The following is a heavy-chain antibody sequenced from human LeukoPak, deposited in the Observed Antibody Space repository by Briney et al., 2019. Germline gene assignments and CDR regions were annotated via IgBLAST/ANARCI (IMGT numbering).Heavy chain of an antibody. V-gene: IGHV4-59*08. CDR2: IYYSGST. J-gene: IGHJ3*02. CDR1: GGSISSYY. Sequence: PSETLSLTCTVSGGSISSYYWSWIRQPPGKGLEWIGYIYYSGSTNYNPSLKSRVTISVDTSKDQFSLKLSSVTAADTAVYYCARRDYYDSSGSDAFDIWGQGTVVTVSS. D-gene: IGHD3-22*01. CDR3: ARRDYYDSSGSDAFDI.